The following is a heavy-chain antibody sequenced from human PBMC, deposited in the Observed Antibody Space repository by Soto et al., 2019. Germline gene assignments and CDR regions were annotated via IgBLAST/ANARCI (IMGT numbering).Heavy chain of an antibody. J-gene: IGHJ5*02. V-gene: IGHV1-3*01. Sequence: ASVKVSCKASGYTFTSYAMHWVRQAPGRRLEWMGWINAGNGNTKYSQKFQGRVTITRDTSASTAYMELSSLRSEDTAVYYCARAGGIVVVPAATYSWFDPWGQGTLVTVSS. D-gene: IGHD2-2*01. CDR3: ARAGGIVVVPAATYSWFDP. CDR2: INAGNGNT. CDR1: GYTFTSYA.